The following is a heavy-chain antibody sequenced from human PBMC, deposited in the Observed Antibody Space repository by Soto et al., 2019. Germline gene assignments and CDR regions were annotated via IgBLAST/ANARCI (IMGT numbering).Heavy chain of an antibody. Sequence: GGSLRLSCAASGFTFSSYAMSWVRQAPGKGLEWVSAISGSGGSTYYADSVKGRFTISRDNSKNTLYLQMNSLRAEDTTVYYCAKKYCSSTSCYDFFDYWGQVTLVTVSS. CDR2: ISGSGGST. J-gene: IGHJ4*02. V-gene: IGHV3-23*01. CDR1: GFTFSSYA. D-gene: IGHD2-2*01. CDR3: AKKYCSSTSCYDFFDY.